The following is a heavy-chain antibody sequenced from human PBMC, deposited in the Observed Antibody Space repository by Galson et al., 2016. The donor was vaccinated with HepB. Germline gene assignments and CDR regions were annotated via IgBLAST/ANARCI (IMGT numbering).Heavy chain of an antibody. CDR1: GFMYRNYA. J-gene: IGHJ4*02. CDR2: IYETGTA. D-gene: IGHD1-26*01. V-gene: IGHV4-4*02. Sequence: SLRLSCAASGFMYRNYAMSWVRQSPEKGLEWIGEIYETGTANHNPSLTRRLTLSVDKSKNQFSLNLSDVTAADTAIYYCARVTLGPTRAKFDTWGQGTLVTVSS. CDR3: ARVTLGPTRAKFDT.